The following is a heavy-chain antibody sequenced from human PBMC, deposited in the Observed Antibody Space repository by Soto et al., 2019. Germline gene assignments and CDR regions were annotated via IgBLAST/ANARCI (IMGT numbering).Heavy chain of an antibody. J-gene: IGHJ4*02. Sequence: SETLSLTCTVSGGSISSGGYYWSWIRQHPGKGLEWIGYIYYSGSTYYNPSLKSRVTISVDTSKNQFSLKLSSVTAADTAVYYCARGPDYYDSSGYTYYFDYWGQGTLVTVSS. CDR2: IYYSGST. V-gene: IGHV4-31*03. CDR3: ARGPDYYDSSGYTYYFDY. CDR1: GGSISSGGYY. D-gene: IGHD3-22*01.